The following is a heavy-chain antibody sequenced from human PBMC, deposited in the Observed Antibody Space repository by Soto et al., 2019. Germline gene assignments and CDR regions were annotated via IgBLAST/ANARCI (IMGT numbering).Heavy chain of an antibody. Sequence: GGSLGLSCAASGFSFSDYGVHWVRQAPGKGLEWVAVISYDGRNKFYADSVTGRFTISRDSSKNTVDLQMSSLRREDTAVYYCARESWSIAARPGGDAFDIWGQGTMVTVSS. D-gene: IGHD6-6*01. CDR2: ISYDGRNK. V-gene: IGHV3-30*03. J-gene: IGHJ3*02. CDR3: ARESWSIAARPGGDAFDI. CDR1: GFSFSDYG.